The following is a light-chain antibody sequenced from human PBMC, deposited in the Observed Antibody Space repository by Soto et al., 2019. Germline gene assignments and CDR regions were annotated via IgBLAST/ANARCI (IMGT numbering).Light chain of an antibody. Sequence: EIVMTQSPAALSLSPGERATLSCRASQSVSSNLAWYQQKPGQAPRLLIYGASNRATGIPARFSGSGSGTDFTLTISSLEPEDFAVYYCQQRSNWPSITFGQGTRLEIK. CDR3: QQRSNWPSIT. J-gene: IGKJ5*01. V-gene: IGKV3-11*01. CDR1: QSVSSN. CDR2: GAS.